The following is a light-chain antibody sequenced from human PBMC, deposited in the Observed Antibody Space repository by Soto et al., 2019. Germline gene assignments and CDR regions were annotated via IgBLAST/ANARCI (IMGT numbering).Light chain of an antibody. CDR1: SSDVGGYNY. Sequence: QSVLTQPASVSGSPGQSITISCTGTSSDVGGYNYVSWYQQHPGKAPKLMLYDVSNRPSGVSNRFSGSKSGNTASLTISGLRAEDEADYYCSSYTSSSTVVFGGGTQLTVL. CDR3: SSYTSSSTVV. V-gene: IGLV2-14*01. J-gene: IGLJ2*01. CDR2: DVS.